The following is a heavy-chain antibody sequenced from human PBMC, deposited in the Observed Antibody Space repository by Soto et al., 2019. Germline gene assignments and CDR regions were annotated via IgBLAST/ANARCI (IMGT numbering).Heavy chain of an antibody. CDR3: ARCSSGYYYGMDV. CDR2: IYYSGST. J-gene: IGHJ6*02. Sequence: SETLSLTCTVSGGSVSSGSYYWSWIRQPPGKGLEWIGYIYYSGSTNYNPSLKSRVTISVDTSKNQFSLKLSSVTAADTAVYYCARCSSGYYYGMDVWGQGTTVTVSS. D-gene: IGHD6-6*01. CDR1: GGSVSSGSYY. V-gene: IGHV4-61*01.